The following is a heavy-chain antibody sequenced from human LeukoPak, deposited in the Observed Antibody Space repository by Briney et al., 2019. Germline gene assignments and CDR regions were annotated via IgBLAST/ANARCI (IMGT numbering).Heavy chain of an antibody. V-gene: IGHV5-51*01. CDR2: IYPGDSDT. Sequence: GESLKISCLGSGYNFTNYWIVWVRQMPGKGLEWMGIIYPGDSDTRYSPSFQGQVTISADKSISTAYLQWSSLKASDTAMYYCARLLAGAYSGSYSDYWGQGTLVTVSS. CDR3: ARLLAGAYSGSYSDY. J-gene: IGHJ4*02. CDR1: GYNFTNYW. D-gene: IGHD1-26*01.